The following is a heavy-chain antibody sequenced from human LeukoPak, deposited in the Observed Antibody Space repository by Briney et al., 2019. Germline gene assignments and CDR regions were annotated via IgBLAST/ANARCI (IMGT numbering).Heavy chain of an antibody. CDR2: ISAYNGNT. CDR3: AISSGSYYDGEGHSFDY. CDR1: GYTFTSYG. V-gene: IGHV1-18*01. Sequence: ASVKVSCTASGYTFTSYGISWVRQAPGQGLEWMGWISAYNGNTNYAQKLQGRVTMTTDTSTSTAYMELRSLRSDDTAVYYCAISSGSYYDGEGHSFDYWGQGTLVTVSS. D-gene: IGHD1-26*01. J-gene: IGHJ4*02.